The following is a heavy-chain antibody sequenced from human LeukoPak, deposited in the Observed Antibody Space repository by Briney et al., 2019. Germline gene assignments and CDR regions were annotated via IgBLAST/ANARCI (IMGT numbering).Heavy chain of an antibody. V-gene: IGHV3-30-3*01. CDR3: ASAEYYYGSGRSFDY. D-gene: IGHD3-10*01. CDR1: GFTFSSYA. Sequence: GGSLRLSCVASGFTFSSYAMHWVRQAPGKGLEWVAVISYDGSNKYYADSVKGRFTISRDNSKNTLYLQMNSLRAEDTAVYYCASAEYYYGSGRSFDYWGQGTLVTVSS. J-gene: IGHJ4*02. CDR2: ISYDGSNK.